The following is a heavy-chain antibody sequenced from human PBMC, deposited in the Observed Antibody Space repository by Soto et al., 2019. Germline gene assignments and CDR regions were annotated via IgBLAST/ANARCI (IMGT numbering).Heavy chain of an antibody. CDR2: IIPIFGTA. CDR3: ARRKLYGHVGEFWYFDY. Sequence: QVQLVQSGAEVKKPGSSVKVSCKASGGTFSSYAISWVRQAPGQGLEWMGGIIPIFGTANYAQKFQGRVTITADESTSTAYMELSSLRSEDTAVYYCARRKLYGHVGEFWYFDYWGQGTLVTVSS. V-gene: IGHV1-69*12. D-gene: IGHD3-10*01. J-gene: IGHJ4*02. CDR1: GGTFSSYA.